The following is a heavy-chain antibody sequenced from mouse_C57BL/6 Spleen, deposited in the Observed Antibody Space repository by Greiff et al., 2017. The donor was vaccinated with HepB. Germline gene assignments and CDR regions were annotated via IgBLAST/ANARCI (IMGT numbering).Heavy chain of an antibody. V-gene: IGHV5-4*01. CDR2: ISDGGSYT. CDR1: GFTFSSYA. J-gene: IGHJ2*01. Sequence: DVMLVESGGGLVKPGGSLKLSCAASGFTFSSYAMSWVRQTPEKRLEWVATISDGGSYTYYPDNVKGRFTISRDNAKNNLYLQMSHLKSEDTAMYYCGRDDGYYPFDYWGQGTTLTVSS. CDR3: GRDDGYYPFDY. D-gene: IGHD2-3*01.